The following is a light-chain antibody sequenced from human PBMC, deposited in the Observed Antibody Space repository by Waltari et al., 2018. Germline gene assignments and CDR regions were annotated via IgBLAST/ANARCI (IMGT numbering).Light chain of an antibody. CDR1: QDISNS. J-gene: IGKJ3*01. V-gene: IGKV1-33*01. CDR2: DAS. Sequence: DIQMTQSPSSLSASVGDRVTITCQASQDISNSLNWYQQKPGKAPKLLINDASNLETGVPSRFSGSGSGTDFTFTISSLQPEDIATYYCQQYDNFPPIFTFGPGTKVDIK. CDR3: QQYDNFPPIFT.